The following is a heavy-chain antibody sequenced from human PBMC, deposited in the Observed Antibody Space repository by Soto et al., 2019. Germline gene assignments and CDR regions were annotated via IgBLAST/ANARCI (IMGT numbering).Heavy chain of an antibody. V-gene: IGHV3-49*03. D-gene: IGHD2-2*02. CDR3: ARYTYTSRYNYYGMDV. Sequence: GSLRLAGTTSVCTFSAYAMCWWRQAPGKGRECVGVVRRKAYGGTTEYAASVRGSFSISRDDTKSIAYLQMNHVTTEETAVYYCARYTYTSRYNYYGMDVWGPGTTVTVSS. CDR1: VCTFSAYA. J-gene: IGHJ6*02. CDR2: VRRKAYGGTT.